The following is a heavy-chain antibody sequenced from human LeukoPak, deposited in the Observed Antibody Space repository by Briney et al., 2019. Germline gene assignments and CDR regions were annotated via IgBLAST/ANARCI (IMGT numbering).Heavy chain of an antibody. Sequence: SVKVSCKASGGTFSSYAINWVRQAPGQGLEWMGGIIPIFGTAKYAQNFQGRVTITADKSTSTAHMELSGLRSEDTAVYYCARDFDSPHAFDIWGRGTMVTVSS. V-gene: IGHV1-69*06. CDR3: ARDFDSPHAFDI. CDR1: GGTFSSYA. J-gene: IGHJ3*02. CDR2: IIPIFGTA. D-gene: IGHD3-22*01.